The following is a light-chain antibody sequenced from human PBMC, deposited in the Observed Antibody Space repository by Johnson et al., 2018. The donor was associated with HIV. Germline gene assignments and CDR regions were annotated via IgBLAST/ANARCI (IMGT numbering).Light chain of an antibody. Sequence: HSVLTQPPSVSAAPGQKVTISCSGTTSNIGDHSVSWYQQLPGTAPKLLIYDNNKRPSGIPDRFSGSKSGTSATLGITGLQTGDEADYYCGTWDSSLSAYVFGTGTKVTVL. CDR2: DNN. CDR3: GTWDSSLSAYV. V-gene: IGLV1-51*01. J-gene: IGLJ1*01. CDR1: TSNIGDHS.